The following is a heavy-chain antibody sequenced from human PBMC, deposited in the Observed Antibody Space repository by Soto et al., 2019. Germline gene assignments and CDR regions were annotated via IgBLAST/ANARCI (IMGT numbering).Heavy chain of an antibody. V-gene: IGHV3-74*01. CDR1: GFTFSSYW. J-gene: IGHJ4*02. Sequence: EVQLVESGGGLIQPGGSLRLSCAASGFTFSSYWMHWVRQAPGKGLVWVSRSSSDGSSTDYADSVKGRFNISRDNAKNTLYLNMNSLRVEDTAVYYCARDPIAVAGIFFDYWGQGTLVTLSS. D-gene: IGHD6-19*01. CDR2: SSSDGSST. CDR3: ARDPIAVAGIFFDY.